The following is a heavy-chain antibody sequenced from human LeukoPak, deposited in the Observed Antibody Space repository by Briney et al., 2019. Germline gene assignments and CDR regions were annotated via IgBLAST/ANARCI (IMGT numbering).Heavy chain of an antibody. CDR2: AAYSGRT. J-gene: IGHJ2*01. CDR3: ARPGRDSTDDWHFDL. D-gene: IGHD2-21*02. V-gene: IGHV4-59*08. Sequence: SETLSLTCIVSGGSISSYYWNWIRQPPGKGLEWIGYAAYSGRTDYNPSLKSRVTISIDTSKNQFSLKLTSVTAADTAVYYCARPGRDSTDDWHFDLWGRGTLVTVSS. CDR1: GGSISSYY.